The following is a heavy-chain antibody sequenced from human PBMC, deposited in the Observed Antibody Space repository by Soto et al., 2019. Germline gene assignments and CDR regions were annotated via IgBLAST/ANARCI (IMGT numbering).Heavy chain of an antibody. Sequence: GGSLRLSCAASGFTFSSYGMHWVRQAPGKGLEWVAVIWYDGSNKYYADSVKGRFTISRDNSKNTLYLQMNSLRAEDTAVYYCARVLGFWSGYPEGGYFDYWGQGTLVTVSS. D-gene: IGHD3-3*01. V-gene: IGHV3-33*01. CDR1: GFTFSSYG. J-gene: IGHJ4*02. CDR2: IWYDGSNK. CDR3: ARVLGFWSGYPEGGYFDY.